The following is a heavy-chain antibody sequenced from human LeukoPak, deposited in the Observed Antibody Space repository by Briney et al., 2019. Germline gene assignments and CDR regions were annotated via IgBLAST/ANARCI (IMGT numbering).Heavy chain of an antibody. CDR3: VRDTWLAY. D-gene: IGHD6-19*01. CDR1: GFTFSNYN. J-gene: IGHJ4*02. V-gene: IGHV3-21*01. Sequence: GGSLRLSCAASGFTFSNYNMNWVRQAPGKGLEWVSSINNSSNYINYANSVKGRFTVSRDNAKNSLYLQMNSLRVEDTAVYYCVRDTWLAYWGQGTLVTVSS. CDR2: INNSSNYI.